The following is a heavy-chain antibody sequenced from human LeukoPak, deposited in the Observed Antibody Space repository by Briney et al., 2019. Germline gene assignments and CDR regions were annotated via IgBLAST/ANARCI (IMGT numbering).Heavy chain of an antibody. CDR3: AREVYFWSGYPESTQYNWFDP. CDR2: INTNTGNP. J-gene: IGHJ5*02. Sequence: ASVKVSCKASGYTFTSYAMNWVRQAPGQGLEWMGWINTNTGNPTYAQGSTGRFVFSLDTSVSTAYLQISSLKAEDTAVYYCAREVYFWSGYPESTQYNWFDPWGQGTLVTVSS. V-gene: IGHV7-4-1*02. D-gene: IGHD3-3*01. CDR1: GYTFTSYA.